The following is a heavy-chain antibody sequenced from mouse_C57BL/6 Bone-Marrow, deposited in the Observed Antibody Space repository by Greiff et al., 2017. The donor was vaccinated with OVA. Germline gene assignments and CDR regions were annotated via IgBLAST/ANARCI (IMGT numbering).Heavy chain of an antibody. CDR2: ISSGSSTI. CDR1: GFTFSDYG. D-gene: IGHD4-1*01. CDR3: ARTGPPFYYAMDY. V-gene: IGHV5-17*01. J-gene: IGHJ4*01. Sequence: EVQLVESGGGLVKPGGSLKLSCAASGFTFSDYGMHWVRQAPEKGLEWVAYISSGSSTIYYADTVKGRFTISRDNAKNTLFLQMTSLRSEDTAMYYCARTGPPFYYAMDYWGQGTSVTVSS.